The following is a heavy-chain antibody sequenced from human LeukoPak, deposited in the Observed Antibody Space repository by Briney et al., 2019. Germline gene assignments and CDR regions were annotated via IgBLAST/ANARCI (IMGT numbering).Heavy chain of an antibody. D-gene: IGHD1-26*01. CDR3: ARDGAGGSHAFDI. Sequence: GGSLRLSCAASGFTFSSFGMSWVRQAPGKGLEWVSAISSTGGTAYYADPVKGRFTISRDNAKNSLYLQMNSLRAEDTAVYYCARDGAGGSHAFDIWGQGTMVTVSS. CDR2: ISSTGGTA. V-gene: IGHV3-23*01. J-gene: IGHJ3*02. CDR1: GFTFSSFG.